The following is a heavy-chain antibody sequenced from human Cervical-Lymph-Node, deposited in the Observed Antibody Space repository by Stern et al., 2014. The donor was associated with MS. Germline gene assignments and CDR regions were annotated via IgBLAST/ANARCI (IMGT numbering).Heavy chain of an antibody. V-gene: IGHV3-48*01. CDR2: ISHTGATI. D-gene: IGHD3-22*01. CDR3: AREKHYYDDSGYNEGPLDY. J-gene: IGHJ4*02. Sequence: EVQLVESGGGLVQPGGSLRLSCAPSGVNFGIYSMTWVRQAPGQGLEGVSYISHTGATIYYADSVQGLFTISRDKADNSLYLQMNSLRAEDTAVYFWAREKHYYDDSGYNEGPLDYWGQGTLVTVSS. CDR1: GVNFGIYS.